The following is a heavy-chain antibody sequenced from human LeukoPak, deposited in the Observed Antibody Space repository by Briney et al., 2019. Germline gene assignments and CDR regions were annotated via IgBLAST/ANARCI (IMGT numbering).Heavy chain of an antibody. Sequence: GGSLRLSCAASGFTFSSYAMSWVRQAPGKGLEWVSAISGSGGSTYYADSVKGRFTISGDNSKNTLYLQMNSLRAEDTAVYYCAKSYYYDSSGYYQYYFDYWGQGTLVTVSS. V-gene: IGHV3-23*01. J-gene: IGHJ4*02. D-gene: IGHD3-22*01. CDR1: GFTFSSYA. CDR3: AKSYYYDSSGYYQYYFDY. CDR2: ISGSGGST.